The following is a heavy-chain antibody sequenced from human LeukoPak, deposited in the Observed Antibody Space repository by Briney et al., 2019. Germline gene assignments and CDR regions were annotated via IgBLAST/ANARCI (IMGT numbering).Heavy chain of an antibody. Sequence: GGSLRLSCAASGFTFSSYGMHWVRQAPGKGLEWVAFIRYDGSNKYYADSVKGRFTISRDNSKNTLYLQMNSLRAEDTAVYYCAKGHVTMVRGVIIDYWGQGTLVTVSS. V-gene: IGHV3-30*02. D-gene: IGHD3-10*01. J-gene: IGHJ4*02. CDR1: GFTFSSYG. CDR3: AKGHVTMVRGVIIDY. CDR2: IRYDGSNK.